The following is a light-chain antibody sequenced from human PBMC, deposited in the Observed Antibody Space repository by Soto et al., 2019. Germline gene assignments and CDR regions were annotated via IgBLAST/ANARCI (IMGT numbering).Light chain of an antibody. CDR1: QSVSSN. J-gene: IGKJ2*01. V-gene: IGKV3-15*01. CDR2: GAS. Sequence: EIVMTQSPATLSVSPGERATLSCRASQSVSSNLAWYQQKPGQAPRLLIYGASTRATGIPARFSGSGSGTEFTLTISGLQPDDFATYYCHQYNSYFGQGTKLEI. CDR3: HQYNSY.